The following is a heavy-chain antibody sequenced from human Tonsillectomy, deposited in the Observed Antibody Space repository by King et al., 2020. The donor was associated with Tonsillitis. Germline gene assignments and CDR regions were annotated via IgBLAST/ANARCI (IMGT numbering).Heavy chain of an antibody. CDR3: ARSQYSGCFYGGAVYGMDV. CDR2: IAYDGSNK. V-gene: IGHV3-30*04. J-gene: IGHJ6*02. D-gene: IGHD1-26*01. Sequence: QVQLVESGGGVVQPGRSLRLSCAASGFTFCSYAMYWVRQAPGKGLEWVAVIAYDGSNKYYADSVKGRFTISRDNSKNTLYLQMNSLRTEDTAVYYCARSQYSGCFYGGAVYGMDVWGQGTTVTVSS. CDR1: GFTFCSYA.